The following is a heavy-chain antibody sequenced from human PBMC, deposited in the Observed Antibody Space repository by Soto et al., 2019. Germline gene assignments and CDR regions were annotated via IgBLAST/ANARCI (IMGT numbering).Heavy chain of an antibody. CDR2: IWYDGSNK. CDR1: GFTFSSYG. CDR3: ARDLGFFRFYYGMDV. Sequence: QVQLVESGGGVVQPGRSLRLSCAASGFTFSSYGMHWVRQAPGKGLEWVAVIWYDGSNKYYADSVKGRFTISRDNSKNTLYLQMNSLRAEDTAVYYCARDLGFFRFYYGMDVWGQGTTVTVSS. D-gene: IGHD3-16*01. J-gene: IGHJ6*02. V-gene: IGHV3-33*01.